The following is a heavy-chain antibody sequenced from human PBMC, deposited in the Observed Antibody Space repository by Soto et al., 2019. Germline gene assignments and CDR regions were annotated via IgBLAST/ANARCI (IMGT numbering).Heavy chain of an antibody. J-gene: IGHJ4*02. CDR1: GFTFSSYW. Sequence: GGSLRLSCAASGFTFSSYWMSWVRQAPGKGLEWVANIKQDGSEKYYVDSVKGRFTISRDNAKNSLYLQMNSLRAEDTAVYYCVRAHYYEDRWDLDFDFWGQGTLVTVSS. D-gene: IGHD3-16*01. V-gene: IGHV3-7*01. CDR2: IKQDGSEK. CDR3: VRAHYYEDRWDLDFDF.